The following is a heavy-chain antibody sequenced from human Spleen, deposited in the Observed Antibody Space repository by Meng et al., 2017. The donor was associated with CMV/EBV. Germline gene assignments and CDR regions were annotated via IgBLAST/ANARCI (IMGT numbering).Heavy chain of an antibody. V-gene: IGHV4-34*01. Sequence: SETLSLTCAVHGGSFSGYYLSWIRQSPGKGLEWIGEINNSGSTNYIPSLRSRVTISLDTSNRQVSLRLTSVTAADPAVYYCAREFLHTGGYYAFDYWGQGALVTVSS. J-gene: IGHJ4*02. CDR3: AREFLHTGGYYAFDY. D-gene: IGHD3-22*01. CDR2: INNSGST. CDR1: GGSFSGYY.